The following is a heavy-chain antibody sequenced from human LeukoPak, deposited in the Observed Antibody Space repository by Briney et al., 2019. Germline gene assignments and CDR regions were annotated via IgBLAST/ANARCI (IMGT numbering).Heavy chain of an antibody. Sequence: PGGSLRLSCAASGFTFTSYAMTWVRQAPGKGLEWVSGISNSGSSTYYADSVKGRFTISRDNSKNTLYLQLSSLRAEDTAVYYCAKDFSYYDSSGYYFNWGQGTLVTVSS. CDR3: AKDFSYYDSSGYYFN. CDR1: GFTFTSYA. D-gene: IGHD3-22*01. V-gene: IGHV3-23*01. J-gene: IGHJ4*02. CDR2: ISNSGSST.